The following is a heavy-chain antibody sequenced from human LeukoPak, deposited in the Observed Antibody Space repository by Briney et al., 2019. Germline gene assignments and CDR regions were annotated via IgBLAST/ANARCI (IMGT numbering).Heavy chain of an antibody. CDR1: GGTFSSYA. CDR2: IIPIFGTA. Sequence: ASVKVSCKASGGTFSSYAISWVRQAPGQGLEWMGGIIPIFGTANYAQKFQGRVTITADESTSTAYMELSSLRSEDTAVYYCASTERYSSSWSGTYWNWFDPWGQGTLVTVSS. D-gene: IGHD6-13*01. CDR3: ASTERYSSSWSGTYWNWFDP. V-gene: IGHV1-69*13. J-gene: IGHJ5*02.